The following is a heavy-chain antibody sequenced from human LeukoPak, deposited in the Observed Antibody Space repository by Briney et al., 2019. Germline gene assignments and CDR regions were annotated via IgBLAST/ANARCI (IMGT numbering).Heavy chain of an antibody. CDR3: ARAVGATDSLDY. D-gene: IGHD1-26*01. J-gene: IGHJ4*02. V-gene: IGHV3-48*03. Sequence: PGGSLRLSCAASGFTFSTCEMNWVRQAPGKGLEWVSYISSSGSTIYYADSVKGRFTISRDNAKSSLYLQMNSLRAEDTAIYFCARAVGATDSLDYWGQGTLVTVSS. CDR2: ISSSGSTI. CDR1: GFTFSTCE.